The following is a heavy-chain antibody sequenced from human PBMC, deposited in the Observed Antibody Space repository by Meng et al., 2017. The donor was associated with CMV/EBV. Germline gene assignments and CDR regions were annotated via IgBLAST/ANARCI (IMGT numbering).Heavy chain of an antibody. CDR2: TYYRSKWYN. CDR1: GDSVSSNSAA. Sequence: TLSLTCAISGDSVSSNSAAWNWIRQSPSRGLEWLGRTYYRSKWYNDYAVSVKSRITINPDTSKNQFSLQLNSVTPEDTAVYYCARDRYCSSTSCYWVGMDVWGQGTTVTVSS. V-gene: IGHV6-1*01. D-gene: IGHD2-2*01. CDR3: ARDRYCSSTSCYWVGMDV. J-gene: IGHJ6*02.